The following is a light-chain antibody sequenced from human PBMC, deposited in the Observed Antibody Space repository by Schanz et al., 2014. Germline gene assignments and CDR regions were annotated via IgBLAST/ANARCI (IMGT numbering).Light chain of an antibody. V-gene: IGLV1-40*01. Sequence: QSVLTQPPSVSGAPGQRVTISCTGSSSNIGAGYDVHWYQLLPGTAPKLLIYANTNRPSGVPDRFSGSKSGTSASLAITGLQTEDEADYYCQSYDRSLSGVWVFGGGTKLTVL. CDR2: ANT. CDR3: QSYDRSLSGVWV. CDR1: SSNIGAGYD. J-gene: IGLJ3*02.